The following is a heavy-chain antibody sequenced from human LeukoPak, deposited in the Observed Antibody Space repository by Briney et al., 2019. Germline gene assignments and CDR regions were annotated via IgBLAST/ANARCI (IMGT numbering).Heavy chain of an antibody. CDR1: GFTFSSYS. Sequence: GGSLRLSCAASGFTFSSYSMNWVRQAPGKGLEWVSSISRSSDYIYYADSVKGRFTISRDNAKNSLYLQMDSLGPEDTAVYYCAREEAVYDYVWGSYRYTLDYWGQGTLVTVSS. V-gene: IGHV3-21*01. CDR3: AREEAVYDYVWGSYRYTLDY. CDR2: ISRSSDYI. D-gene: IGHD3-16*02. J-gene: IGHJ4*02.